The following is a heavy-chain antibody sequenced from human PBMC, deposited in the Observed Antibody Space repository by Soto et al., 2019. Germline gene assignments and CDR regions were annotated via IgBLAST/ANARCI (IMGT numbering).Heavy chain of an antibody. V-gene: IGHV3-49*03. CDR2: IRSKHSGGTT. CDR1: GFTFGDYG. Sequence: GGSLRLSCTASGFTFGDYGLSWFRQAPGKGLEWLGFIRSKHSGGTTEYAASVKGRFTISRDESKSSAYLQMSSLKIEDTAVYYCTREGLRDVATPDYWGQGAQVTVSS. CDR3: TREGLRDVATPDY. J-gene: IGHJ4*02. D-gene: IGHD5-12*01.